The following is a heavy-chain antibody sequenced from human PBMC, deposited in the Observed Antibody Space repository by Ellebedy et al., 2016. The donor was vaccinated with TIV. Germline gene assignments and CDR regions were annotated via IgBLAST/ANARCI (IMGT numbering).Heavy chain of an antibody. J-gene: IGHJ4*02. CDR3: ARFAFDYGDYGDY. V-gene: IGHV1-46*01. CDR2: INPSGGST. D-gene: IGHD4-17*01. CDR1: GGTFSSYA. Sequence: AASVKVSCKASGGTFSSYAISWVRQAPGQGLEWMGIINPSGGSTSYAQKFQGRVTMTRDTSTSTVYMELSSLRSEDTAVYYCARFAFDYGDYGDYWGQGTLVTVSS.